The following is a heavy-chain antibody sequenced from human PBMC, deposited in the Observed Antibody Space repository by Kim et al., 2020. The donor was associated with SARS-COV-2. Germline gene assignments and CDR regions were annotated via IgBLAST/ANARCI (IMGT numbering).Heavy chain of an antibody. D-gene: IGHD5-12*01. J-gene: IGHJ6*02. CDR2: INHSGST. Sequence: SETLSLTCAVYGGSFSGYYWSWIRQPPGKGLEWIGEINHSGSTNYNPSLKSRVTISVDTSKNQFSLKLSSVTAADTAVYYCARNVRSVASHTYYYYGMDVWGQGTTVTVSS. CDR3: ARNVRSVASHTYYYYGMDV. V-gene: IGHV4-34*01. CDR1: GGSFSGYY.